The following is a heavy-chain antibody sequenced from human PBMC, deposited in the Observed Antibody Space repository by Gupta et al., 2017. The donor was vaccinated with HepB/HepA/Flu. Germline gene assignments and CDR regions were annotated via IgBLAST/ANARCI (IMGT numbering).Heavy chain of an antibody. Sequence: EVQLLESGGGLAQPGGSLRLSCTASGCSLRSYAMSWVRQAPWKGLEGVSYISGSGGSTDYADSVKGRFTVARDNSKNPLYLEMKSLRAEDTAIYFCVKENQDIAKWFDPWGQGTRVTVSP. CDR3: VKENQDIAKWFDP. CDR2: ISGSGGST. CDR1: GCSLRSYA. V-gene: IGHV3-23*01. J-gene: IGHJ5*02. D-gene: IGHD2-15*01.